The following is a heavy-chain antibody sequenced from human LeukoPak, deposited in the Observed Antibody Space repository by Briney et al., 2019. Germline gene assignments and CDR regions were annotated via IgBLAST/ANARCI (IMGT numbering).Heavy chain of an antibody. Sequence: GGSLRLSCAASGFTFSSYGMHWVRQAPGKGLEWVAVISYDGSNKYYADSVKGRFTISRDNSKNTLYLQMNSLRAEDTAVYYCAKDLTVTTSSWALGMNYYGMDVWGQGTTVTVSS. J-gene: IGHJ6*02. CDR3: AKDLTVTTSSWALGMNYYGMDV. CDR2: ISYDGSNK. D-gene: IGHD4-17*01. CDR1: GFTFSSYG. V-gene: IGHV3-30*18.